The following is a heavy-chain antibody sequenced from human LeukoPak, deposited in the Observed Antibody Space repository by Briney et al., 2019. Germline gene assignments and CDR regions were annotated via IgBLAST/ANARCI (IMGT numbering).Heavy chain of an antibody. Sequence: SQTLSLTCTVSGGSISSGGYYWSWIRQHPGKGLEWIVYIYYSGSTYYNPSLKSRVTISVDTSKNQFSLKLSSVTAADTAVYYCARVKAYYYDSSGYRIKNYFDYWGQGTLVTVSS. CDR1: GGSISSGGYY. D-gene: IGHD3-22*01. CDR2: IYYSGST. J-gene: IGHJ4*02. CDR3: ARVKAYYYDSSGYRIKNYFDY. V-gene: IGHV4-31*03.